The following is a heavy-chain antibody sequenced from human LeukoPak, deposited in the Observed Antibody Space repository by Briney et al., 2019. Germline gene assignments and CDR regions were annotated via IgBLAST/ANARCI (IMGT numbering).Heavy chain of an antibody. CDR2: MFHSGST. D-gene: IGHD1-26*01. CDR1: GYSISSGFY. CDR3: ARDSGTYHTLNS. V-gene: IGHV4-38-2*02. J-gene: IGHJ5*02. Sequence: PSETLSLTCAVSGYSISSGFYWGWIRQTPGKGLEWIASMFHSGSTYYNPSLKTRVAISVDTSKNQFSLKLTSVTAADTAIYYCARDSGTYHTLNSWGQGPLVTVSS.